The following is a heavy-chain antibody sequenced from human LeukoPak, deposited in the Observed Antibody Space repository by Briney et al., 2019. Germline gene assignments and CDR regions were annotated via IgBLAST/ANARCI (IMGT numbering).Heavy chain of an antibody. D-gene: IGHD1-26*01. CDR2: SNEDGSTT. CDR3: VRDLGGRSGH. J-gene: IGHJ4*02. Sequence: GGSLRLSCAASGFTFSSNWMHWVRQAPGKGLVWVPRSNEDGSTTNYADSVKGRFTISRDNAKNTLYLQMNSLTAEDTAVYYCVRDLGGRSGHWGQGTLVTVSS. V-gene: IGHV3-74*01. CDR1: GFTFSSNW.